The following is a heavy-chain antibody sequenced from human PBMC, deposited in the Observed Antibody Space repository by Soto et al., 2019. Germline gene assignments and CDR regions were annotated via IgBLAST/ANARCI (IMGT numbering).Heavy chain of an antibody. CDR1: GFTFSSYA. CDR2: MSGSGGTT. Sequence: EVQVLESGGGLVQPGGSLRLSCAASGFTFSSYAMSWVRQAPGKGLEWVSGMSGSGGTTHYADSVKGRFTVSRDNSKNTLYLQMNSLRAEDTAVYYCARLAFYMLSYPKYYFEYWGQGTLVTVSS. CDR3: ARLAFYMLSYPKYYFEY. V-gene: IGHV3-23*01. J-gene: IGHJ4*02. D-gene: IGHD3-16*01.